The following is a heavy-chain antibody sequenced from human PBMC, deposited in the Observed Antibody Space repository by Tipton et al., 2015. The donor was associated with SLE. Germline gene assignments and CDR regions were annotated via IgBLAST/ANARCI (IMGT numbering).Heavy chain of an antibody. J-gene: IGHJ4*02. Sequence: TLSLTCTVSGGSFSSGSYYWSWIRQHPGKGLEWIGEINHSGSTNYNPSLKSRVIISVDTSKNQFSLKLGSVTAADTAVYYCARGLFGGSYDYWGQGTLVTVSS. CDR1: GGSFSSGSYY. CDR2: INHSGST. V-gene: IGHV4-31*03. D-gene: IGHD1-26*01. CDR3: ARGLFGGSYDY.